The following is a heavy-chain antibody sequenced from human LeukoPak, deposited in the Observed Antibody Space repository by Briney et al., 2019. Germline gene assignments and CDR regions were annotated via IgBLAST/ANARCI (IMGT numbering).Heavy chain of an antibody. CDR2: IYPGDSDT. Sequence: GVSLKISCKGSGYSFTSYWLGWVRHMPGKGLEWMGIIYPGDSDTRYNPSFQGQVTISADKSISTAYLQWSSLKASDTAMYYCARLTMVRGGYMDVWGKGTTVTISS. CDR1: GYSFTSYW. V-gene: IGHV5-51*01. D-gene: IGHD3-10*01. J-gene: IGHJ6*03. CDR3: ARLTMVRGGYMDV.